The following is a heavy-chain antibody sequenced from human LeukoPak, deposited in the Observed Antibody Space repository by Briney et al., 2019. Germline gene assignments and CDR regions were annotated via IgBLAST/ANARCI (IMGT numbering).Heavy chain of an antibody. J-gene: IGHJ3*02. Sequence: GGSLRLSCAASGFTFSSYNINWVRQAPGKGLEWVSYISSSSSYIYYADSVKGRFTISRDNAKNSLYLQMNSLRAEDTAVYYCARERDASDAFDIWGQGTMVTVSS. CDR1: GFTFSSYN. V-gene: IGHV3-21*05. CDR3: ARERDASDAFDI. D-gene: IGHD5-24*01. CDR2: ISSSSSYI.